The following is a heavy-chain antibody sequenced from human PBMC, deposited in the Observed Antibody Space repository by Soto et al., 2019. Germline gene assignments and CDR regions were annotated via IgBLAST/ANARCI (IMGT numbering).Heavy chain of an antibody. CDR3: ARRSSGSYGWFDP. J-gene: IGHJ5*02. CDR2: MYQSGTT. Sequence: KTSETLSLTCVVSGYSISSGHHWGWVRQPPGKGLEWIGLMYQSGTTYYNPSLKSRVTMTVDTSKNQFSLNLNSVSAADTAVYYCARRSSGSYGWFDPWGQGTLVTVSS. D-gene: IGHD1-26*01. V-gene: IGHV4-38-2*01. CDR1: GYSISSGHH.